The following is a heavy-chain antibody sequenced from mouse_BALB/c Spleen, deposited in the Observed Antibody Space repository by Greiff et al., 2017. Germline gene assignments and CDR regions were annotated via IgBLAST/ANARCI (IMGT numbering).Heavy chain of an antibody. Sequence: EVMLVESGGGLVKPGGSLKLSCAASGFTFSSYAMSWVRQTPEKRLEWVATISSGGSYTYYPDSVKGRFTISRDNAKNTLYLQMSSLRSEDTAMYYCARQRGDYYGSSYHYFDYWGQGTTLTVSS. CDR1: GFTFSSYA. CDR3: ARQRGDYYGSSYHYFDY. CDR2: ISSGGSYT. D-gene: IGHD1-1*01. J-gene: IGHJ2*01. V-gene: IGHV5-9-3*01.